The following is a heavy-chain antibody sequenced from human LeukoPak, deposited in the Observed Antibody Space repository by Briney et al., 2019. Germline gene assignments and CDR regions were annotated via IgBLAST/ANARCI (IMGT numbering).Heavy chain of an antibody. CDR2: IGSDGDT. J-gene: IGHJ4*02. Sequence: GGSLRLSCAASGLTFSSYAMHWVRQSTRKGLDRVSPIGSDGDTYYAGSMKGRFPISRTNGKKSLYLQMNSLRAEDTAVYYCAKAQLWGVDRKYYYDSSGYKLRGNYFEYWGQGTLVTVSS. CDR3: AKAQLWGVDRKYYYDSSGYKLRGNYFEY. V-gene: IGHV3-13*01. D-gene: IGHD3-22*01. CDR1: GLTFSSYA.